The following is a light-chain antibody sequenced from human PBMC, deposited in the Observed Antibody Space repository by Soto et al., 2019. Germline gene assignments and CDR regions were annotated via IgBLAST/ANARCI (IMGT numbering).Light chain of an antibody. CDR3: QQLFDSPIT. CDR2: AAS. Sequence: DIQLTQSPSFLSPSIGESFTITCLASQVISTSLAWYQVKPGKAPKLLIYAASTLESGVPSRFSATVSGTEFSLTITSLQPEDFATYYCQQLFDSPITFGQGTRLEI. CDR1: QVISTS. V-gene: IGKV1-9*01. J-gene: IGKJ5*01.